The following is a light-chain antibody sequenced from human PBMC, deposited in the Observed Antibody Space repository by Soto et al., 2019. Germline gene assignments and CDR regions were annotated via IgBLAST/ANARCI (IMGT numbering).Light chain of an antibody. J-gene: IGKJ4*01. CDR1: HRVSSY. CDR3: QQRRNWPVT. V-gene: IGKV3-11*01. Sequence: EIVMTQSPATLSVSPGERATLSCRASHRVSSYLAWYQQRPGQAPRLLIYGASTRATGIPARFSGSGSGTDFTLAISSLEPEDFAIYYCQQRRNWPVTFGGGTKVDIK. CDR2: GAS.